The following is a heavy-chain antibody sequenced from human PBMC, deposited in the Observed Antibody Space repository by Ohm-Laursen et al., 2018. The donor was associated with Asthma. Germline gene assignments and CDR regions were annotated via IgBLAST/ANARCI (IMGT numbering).Heavy chain of an antibody. CDR1: GGSISSGGDY. Sequence: SQTLSLTCIVSGGSISSGGDYWSWIRQHPGKGLEWIGYIYYTGSTYFNPSLRSRVSISVDTSKNQFSLKLSSVTAADTAVYYCARDGSSVAGTPYGMDVWGQGTTVTVSS. CDR2: IYYTGST. V-gene: IGHV4-31*03. J-gene: IGHJ6*02. D-gene: IGHD6-19*01. CDR3: ARDGSSVAGTPYGMDV.